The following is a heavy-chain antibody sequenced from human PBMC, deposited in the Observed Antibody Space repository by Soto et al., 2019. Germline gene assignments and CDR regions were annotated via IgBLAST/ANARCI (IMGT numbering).Heavy chain of an antibody. CDR2: ISAYNGNT. D-gene: IGHD3-22*01. CDR3: ARDPYYDSSGQTYFDY. J-gene: IGHJ4*02. CDR1: GYTFTSYG. Sequence: GASVKVSCKASGYTFTSYGISWVRQAPGQGLEWMGWISAYNGNTNYAQKLQGRVTMTTDTSTSTAYMELRSLRSDDTAVYYCARDPYYDSSGQTYFDYWGQGTLVTVSS. V-gene: IGHV1-18*01.